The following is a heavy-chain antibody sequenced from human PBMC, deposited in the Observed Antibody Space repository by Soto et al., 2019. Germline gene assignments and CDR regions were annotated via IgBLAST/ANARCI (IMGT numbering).Heavy chain of an antibody. CDR1: GYTLTELS. V-gene: IGHV1-24*01. D-gene: IGHD3-22*01. CDR3: ATSRGYYDSSGYYRVGNAFDI. CDR2: FDPEDGET. J-gene: IGHJ3*02. Sequence: QVQLVQSGAEVKKPGASVKVSCQVSGYTLTELSMHWVRQAPGKGLEWMGGFDPEDGETIYAQKFQGRVTMTEDTSTDTAYMELSSLRSEDTAVYYCATSRGYYDSSGYYRVGNAFDIWGQGTMVTVSS.